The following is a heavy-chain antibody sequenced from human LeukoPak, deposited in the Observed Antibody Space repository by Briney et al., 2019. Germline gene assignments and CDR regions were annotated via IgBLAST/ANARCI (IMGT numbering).Heavy chain of an antibody. V-gene: IGHV3-7*01. CDR1: GFTFSRYW. CDR2: IKQDGSEK. J-gene: IGHJ4*02. D-gene: IGHD3-9*01. CDR3: ATAYSVLRYFDLLLPLDY. Sequence: GGSLRLSCAASGFTFSRYWMSWVRQAPGKGLEWVANIKQDGSEKYYVDSVKGRFTISRDNAKNSLYLQMNSLRAEDTAVYYCATAYSVLRYFDLLLPLDYWGQGTLVTVSS.